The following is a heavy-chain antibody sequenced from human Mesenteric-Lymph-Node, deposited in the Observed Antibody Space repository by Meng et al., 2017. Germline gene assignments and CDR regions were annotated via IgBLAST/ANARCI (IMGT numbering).Heavy chain of an antibody. Sequence: GESLKISCAASGFTFSSYAMSWVRQAPGKGLEWVSYISSSGGTIYYADSVKGRFTISRDNAKNSFYLQMNNLSAEDTAIYYCATAPPASLYYWFDYWGQGSLVTVSS. CDR2: ISSSGGTI. J-gene: IGHJ4*02. V-gene: IGHV3-48*04. CDR3: ATAPPASLYYWFDY. D-gene: IGHD3-10*01. CDR1: GFTFSSYA.